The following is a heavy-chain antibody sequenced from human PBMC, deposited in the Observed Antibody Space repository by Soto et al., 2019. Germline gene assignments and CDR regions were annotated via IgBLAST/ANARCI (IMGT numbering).Heavy chain of an antibody. Sequence: GGSLRLSCAASGFTSSSYWMHWVRQAPGKGLVWVSRINSDGSSTSYADSVKGRFTISRDNAKNTLYLQMNSLRAEDTAVYYCARRIDPDDYYYGMDVWGQGTTVTVSS. D-gene: IGHD2-15*01. CDR3: ARRIDPDDYYYGMDV. J-gene: IGHJ6*02. CDR2: INSDGSST. CDR1: GFTSSSYW. V-gene: IGHV3-74*01.